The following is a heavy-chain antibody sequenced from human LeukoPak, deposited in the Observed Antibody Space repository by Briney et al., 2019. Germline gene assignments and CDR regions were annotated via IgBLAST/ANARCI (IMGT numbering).Heavy chain of an antibody. D-gene: IGHD6-13*01. Sequence: SETLSLTCTVSGGSISSYYWSWIRQPPGKGLEWIGSIYHSGSTYYNPSLKGRVTISVDTSKNQFSLKLSSVTAADTAVYYCARDLEEQPHVGSWFDPWGQGTLVTVSS. CDR3: ARDLEEQPHVGSWFDP. CDR2: IYHSGST. V-gene: IGHV4-38-2*02. CDR1: GGSISSYY. J-gene: IGHJ5*02.